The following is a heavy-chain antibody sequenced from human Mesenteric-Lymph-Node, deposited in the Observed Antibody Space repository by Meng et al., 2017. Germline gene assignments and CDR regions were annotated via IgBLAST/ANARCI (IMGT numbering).Heavy chain of an antibody. V-gene: IGHV4-30-4*01. CDR3: ARDLGVATSIAGFVY. Sequence: QVQLQESGPGLGKPAQTLSRTGTGTGGSISSGDYYWSWIRQPPGKGLEWIGYIYYSGSTYYNPSLKSRVTMSVDTSKNQFSLRLSSVTAADTAVYYCARDLGVATSIAGFVYWGQGTLVTVSS. D-gene: IGHD5-12*01. CDR2: IYYSGST. CDR1: GGSISSGDYY. J-gene: IGHJ4*02.